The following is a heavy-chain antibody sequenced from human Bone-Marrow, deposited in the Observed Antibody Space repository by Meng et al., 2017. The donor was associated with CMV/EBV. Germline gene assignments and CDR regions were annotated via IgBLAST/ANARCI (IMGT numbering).Heavy chain of an antibody. D-gene: IGHD1-1*01. CDR1: GGTFSSYA. CDR2: IIPIFGTA. V-gene: IGHV1-69*05. J-gene: IGHJ6*02. CDR3: ARESWRTTGKLYYYGMDV. Sequence: SVKVSCKASGGTFSSYAISWVRQAPGQGLEWMGGIIPIFGTANYAQKFQGRVTITTDESTSTAYMELSSLRSEDTAVYYCARESWRTTGKLYYYGMDVWGQGTTVTVSS.